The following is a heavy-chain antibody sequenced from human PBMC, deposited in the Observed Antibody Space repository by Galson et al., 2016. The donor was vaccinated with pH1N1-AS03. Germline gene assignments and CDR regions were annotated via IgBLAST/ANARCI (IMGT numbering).Heavy chain of an antibody. Sequence: SLRLSCAASGFTLSTYSMHWVRQAPGRGLEWVAHISYDGTKKSYADSVRGRFTISRDTSKNTLYLQMNSLRVEDTAVYYCTRGSGSGWYGSYYDYWGQGTLVPVSS. CDR2: ISYDGTKK. V-gene: IGHV3-30-3*01. D-gene: IGHD6-19*01. CDR1: GFTLSTYS. J-gene: IGHJ4*02. CDR3: TRGSGSGWYGSYYDY.